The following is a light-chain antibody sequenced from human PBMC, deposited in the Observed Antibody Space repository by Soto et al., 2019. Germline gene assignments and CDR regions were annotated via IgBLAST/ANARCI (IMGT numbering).Light chain of an antibody. CDR3: AEWDASLDGYV. Sequence: QSVLTQPPSASGTPGQRVTISCSTSSSNLGDNTVNWYQHVPGTAPKLLIYSYDQRPSGVPDRFSGSKSGTSASLAISGLQSEDEADYYGAEWDASLDGYVFETGTKVTVL. CDR1: SSNLGDNT. CDR2: SYD. J-gene: IGLJ1*01. V-gene: IGLV1-44*01.